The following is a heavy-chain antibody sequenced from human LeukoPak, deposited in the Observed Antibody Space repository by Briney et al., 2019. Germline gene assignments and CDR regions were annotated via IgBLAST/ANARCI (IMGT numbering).Heavy chain of an antibody. V-gene: IGHV3-23*01. J-gene: IGHJ4*02. CDR3: AKHCSSAACYRFEY. Sequence: GGSLRLSCAASGFTLSSYAMSWVRQAPGKGLEWVSATSGTGSDTNYADSVKGRFTISRDNSKNTLYLQMDSLRAEDTAIYYCAKHCSSAACYRFEYWGQGTLVTVSS. CDR1: GFTLSSYA. CDR2: TSGTGSDT. D-gene: IGHD2-2*01.